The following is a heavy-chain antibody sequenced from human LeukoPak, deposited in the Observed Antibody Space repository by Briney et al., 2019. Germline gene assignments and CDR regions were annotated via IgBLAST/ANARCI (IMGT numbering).Heavy chain of an antibody. V-gene: IGHV3-74*01. Sequence: PGGSLRLSCAASGFTFSSYWMHWVRQAPGKGLVWVSRINSDRSSSSYADSVKGRFTISRDNAKNTLYLQMNSLRVEDTAVYYCARVSPEGDYDYWGQGTLVTVSS. CDR1: GFTFSSYW. J-gene: IGHJ4*02. CDR3: ARVSPEGDYDY. D-gene: IGHD4-17*01. CDR2: INSDRSSS.